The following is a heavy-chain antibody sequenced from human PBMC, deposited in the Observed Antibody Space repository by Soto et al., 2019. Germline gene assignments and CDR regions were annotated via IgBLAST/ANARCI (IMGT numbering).Heavy chain of an antibody. D-gene: IGHD3-9*01. J-gene: IGHJ5*02. CDR1: GYSFTSYW. V-gene: IGHV5-51*01. Sequence: PGASLKISCKGSGYSFTSYWIGWVRQMPGKGLEWMGIIYPGDSDTRYSPSFQGQVTISADKSISTAYLQWSSLKASDTAMYNCARHSLTGYNNWFDPWGQGTRVAVSS. CDR2: IYPGDSDT. CDR3: ARHSLTGYNNWFDP.